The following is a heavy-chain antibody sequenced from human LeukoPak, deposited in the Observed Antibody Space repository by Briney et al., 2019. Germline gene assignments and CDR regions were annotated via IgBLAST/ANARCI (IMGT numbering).Heavy chain of an antibody. CDR1: GFTFSTYW. J-gene: IGHJ5*02. CDR3: VSQQLAPP. D-gene: IGHD5-24*01. V-gene: IGHV3-7*01. CDR2: IKEDGSIE. Sequence: PGGSLRLSCAASGFTFSTYWMSWVRQAPGKGPEWVANIKEDGSIEDYVDSVRGRFTVSRDNAKNSLYLQMNSLRAEDTAVYYCVSQQLAPPWGQGTPVTVSS.